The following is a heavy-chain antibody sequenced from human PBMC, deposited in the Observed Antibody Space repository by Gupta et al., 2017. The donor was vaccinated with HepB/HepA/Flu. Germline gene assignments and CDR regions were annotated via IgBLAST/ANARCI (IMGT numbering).Heavy chain of an antibody. J-gene: IGHJ6*02. Sequence: QVQLVESGGGVVQPGRSLRLSCAASGFPFSSYGMHWVRQVPGKGLEWVAVIWYDGSNKYYADSVKGRFTISRDNSKNTLYLQMNSLRAEDTAVYYCARVPGHPRRYYYGMDVWGQGTTVTVSS. V-gene: IGHV3-33*01. D-gene: IGHD2-21*02. CDR2: IWYDGSNK. CDR3: ARVPGHPRRYYYGMDV. CDR1: GFPFSSYG.